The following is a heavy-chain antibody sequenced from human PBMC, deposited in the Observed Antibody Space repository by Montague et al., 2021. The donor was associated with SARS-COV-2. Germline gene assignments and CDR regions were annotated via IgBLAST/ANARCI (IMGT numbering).Heavy chain of an antibody. V-gene: IGHV3-48*02. J-gene: IGHJ6*02. CDR3: AEGKYTYYDILPGRTYGMDV. CDR1: GFTVSCYS. D-gene: IGHD3-9*01. CDR2: ISSSSTI. Sequence: SLRLSSAASGFTVSCYSMNWVRQAPGKGLEWVSYISSSSTIYYSYSVKXLFTISRDNAKNSLYLQMNSLRDEDTAVYYCAEGKYTYYDILPGRTYGMDVWGQGTTVTVSS.